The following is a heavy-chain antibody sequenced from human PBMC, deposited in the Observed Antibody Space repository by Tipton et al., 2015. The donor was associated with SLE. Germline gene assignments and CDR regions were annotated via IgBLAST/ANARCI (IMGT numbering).Heavy chain of an antibody. CDR1: GYSFTSYG. CDR3: ARDEGASVELGADY. J-gene: IGHJ4*02. CDR2: ISAYNGNT. D-gene: IGHD1-7*01. Sequence: QVQLVQSGAEVKKPGESLKISCKGSGYSFTSYGISWVRQAPGQGLEWMGWISAYNGNTNYAQKLQGRVTMTTDTSTSTAYMELRSLRSDDTAVYYCARDEGASVELGADYWGQGTLVTVSS. V-gene: IGHV1-18*01.